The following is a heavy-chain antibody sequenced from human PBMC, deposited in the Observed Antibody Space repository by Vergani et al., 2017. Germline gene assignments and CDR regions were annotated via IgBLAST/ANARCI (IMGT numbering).Heavy chain of an antibody. D-gene: IGHD2-2*01. Sequence: VQLVQSGAEVKKPGASVKVSCKASGYTFTSYGISWVRQAPGQGLDWLGRIDPDSVDTRYSQRFQDRVTITRDTSINTAYMEMTRLRPDDTAIYYCARVIGGCSRTNGFADHWGQGTLVTVAS. V-gene: IGHV1-2*06. CDR3: ARVIGGCSRTNGFADH. CDR1: GYTFTSYG. CDR2: IDPDSVDT. J-gene: IGHJ4*02.